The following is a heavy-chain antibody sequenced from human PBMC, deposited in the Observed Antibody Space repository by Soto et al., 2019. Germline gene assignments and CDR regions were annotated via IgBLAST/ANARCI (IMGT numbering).Heavy chain of an antibody. Sequence: SETLSLTCAVYGGSFSGYYWSWIRQPPGKGLEWIGEINHSGSTNYNPSLKSRVTISVDTSKNQFSLKLSSVTAADTAVYYCARGEDPPDYWGQGTLVTVS. J-gene: IGHJ4*02. CDR1: GGSFSGYY. CDR3: ARGEDPPDY. V-gene: IGHV4-34*01. CDR2: INHSGST.